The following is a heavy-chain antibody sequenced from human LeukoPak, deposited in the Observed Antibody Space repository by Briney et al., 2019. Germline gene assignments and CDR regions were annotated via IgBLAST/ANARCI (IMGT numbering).Heavy chain of an antibody. J-gene: IGHJ1*01. Sequence: SETLSLTCTVSGGSISTYYWSWIQQPPGKRLEWIGYIYYSGSTNNNPSLKSRVTISVDTSKNQFSLKLSSVTAADTAVYYCARSGTGYYNVEYFQHWGQGTLVTVSS. CDR3: ARSGTGYYNVEYFQH. D-gene: IGHD3-9*01. V-gene: IGHV4-59*01. CDR2: IYYSGST. CDR1: GGSISTYY.